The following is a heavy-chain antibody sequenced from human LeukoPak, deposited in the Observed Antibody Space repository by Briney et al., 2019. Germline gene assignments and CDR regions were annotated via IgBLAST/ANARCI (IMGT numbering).Heavy chain of an antibody. CDR2: INHSGST. CDR3: ARGKTGRNWFDP. V-gene: IGHV4-34*01. J-gene: IGHJ5*02. Sequence: PSEALSLTCAVYGGSFSGYYWSWIRQPPGKGLEWIGEINHSGSTNYNPSLKSRVTISVDTSKNQFSLKLSSVTAADTAVYYCARGKTGRNWFDPWGQGTLVTVSS. D-gene: IGHD1-1*01. CDR1: GGSFSGYY.